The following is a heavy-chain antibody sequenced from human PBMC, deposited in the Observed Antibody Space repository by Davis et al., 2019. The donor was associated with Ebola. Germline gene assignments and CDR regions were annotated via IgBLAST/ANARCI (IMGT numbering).Heavy chain of an antibody. D-gene: IGHD5-18*01. CDR1: GASVSSGAYY. CDR2: IYYSGTT. J-gene: IGHJ4*02. Sequence: SETLSLTCTVSGASVSSGAYYWSWIRQSPGKGLEWIGHIYYSGTTTYNPSFRGRVIMSRDSSKNQFSLKINSVTPADTAVYYCARGYSYVNDYWGQGTLVTVSS. CDR3: ARGYSYVNDY. V-gene: IGHV4-61*08.